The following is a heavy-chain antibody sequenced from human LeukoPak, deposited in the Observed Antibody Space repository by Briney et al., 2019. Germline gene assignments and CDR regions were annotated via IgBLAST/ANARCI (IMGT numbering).Heavy chain of an antibody. CDR1: GYSFDNYG. D-gene: IGHD3-10*01. V-gene: IGHV1-18*04. CDR2: ISTKNDKT. CDR3: ARSALKYYSSGSYF. J-gene: IGHJ4*02. Sequence: ASVKVSCKASGYSFDNYGFSWMRQAPGQGLEWMGWISTKNDKTYYAPKFQDRVTMTTDTSTSTAYMELRNLRSDDTAVYYCARSALKYYSSGSYFWGQGTLVTVSS.